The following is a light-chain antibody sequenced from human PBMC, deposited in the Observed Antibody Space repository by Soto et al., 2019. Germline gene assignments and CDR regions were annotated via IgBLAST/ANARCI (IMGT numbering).Light chain of an antibody. CDR3: QSYDTCRPGLL. CDR1: KSNIGANYD. CDR2: ANA. V-gene: IGLV1-40*01. Sequence: QSVLTQPPSVSGAPGQRVTISCNGSKSNIGANYDVYWYQQFPGTAPKLLIYANANRPSGVPQRFSGSKSGTTASLAITGLQTEDEADYYCQSYDTCRPGLLFGVGTKLTVL. J-gene: IGLJ2*01.